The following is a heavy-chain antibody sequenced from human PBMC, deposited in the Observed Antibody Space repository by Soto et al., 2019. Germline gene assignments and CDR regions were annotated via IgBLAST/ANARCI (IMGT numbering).Heavy chain of an antibody. CDR3: ARWPQLEPRFDY. CDR1: GGSISSYY. Sequence: PSETLSLTCTVSGGSISSYYWSWIRQPPGKGLEWIGYIYYSGSTYYNPSLKSRVTISVDTSKNQFSLKLSSVTAADTAVYYCARWPQLEPRFDYWGQGTLVTVS. D-gene: IGHD1-1*01. J-gene: IGHJ4*02. V-gene: IGHV4-59*06. CDR2: IYYSGST.